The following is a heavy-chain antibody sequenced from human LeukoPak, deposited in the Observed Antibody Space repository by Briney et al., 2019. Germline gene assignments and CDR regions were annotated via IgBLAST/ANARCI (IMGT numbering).Heavy chain of an antibody. CDR2: IYYSGST. D-gene: IGHD2-21*02. CDR1: GGSISSGDYY. V-gene: IGHV4-30-4*01. Sequence: PSQTLSLTCTVSGGSISSGDYYWSWIRQPPGKGLEWIGYIYYSGSTYYNPSLKSRVTISVDTSKNQSSLKLSSVTAADTAVYYCARGSSDCGGDCYGAFDIWGQGTMVTVSS. J-gene: IGHJ3*02. CDR3: ARGSSDCGGDCYGAFDI.